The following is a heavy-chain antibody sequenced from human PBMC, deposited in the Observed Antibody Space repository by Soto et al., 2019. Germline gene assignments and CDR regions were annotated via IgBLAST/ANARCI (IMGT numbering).Heavy chain of an antibody. CDR3: ARRGYGSRWPNVYMDV. D-gene: IGHD6-13*01. J-gene: IGHJ6*03. CDR1: GFTFSSYA. V-gene: IGHV3-23*01. Sequence: GGSLRLSCAASGFTFSSYAMSWVRQAPGKGLECVSGISGSGANTDYAESVKGRFTISRDNSKNTLYLQMSSLRAEDMAVYYYARRGYGSRWPNVYMDVWGKGTTVTVSS. CDR2: ISGSGANT.